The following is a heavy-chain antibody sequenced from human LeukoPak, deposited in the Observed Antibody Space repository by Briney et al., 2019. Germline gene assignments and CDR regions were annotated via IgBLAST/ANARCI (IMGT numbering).Heavy chain of an antibody. CDR3: ASSITIIVVVIPPYFDY. CDR1: GGTFSSYA. J-gene: IGHJ4*02. Sequence: ASVKVSCKASGGTFSSYAISWVRQAPGQGLEWMGGIIPICGTANYAQKFQGRVTITTDESTSTAYMELSSLRSEDTAVYYCASSITIIVVVIPPYFDYWGQGTLVTVSS. V-gene: IGHV1-69*05. CDR2: IIPICGTA. D-gene: IGHD3-22*01.